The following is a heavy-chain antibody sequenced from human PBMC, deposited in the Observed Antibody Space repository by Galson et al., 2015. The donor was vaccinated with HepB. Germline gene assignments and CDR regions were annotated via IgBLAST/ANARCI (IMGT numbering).Heavy chain of an antibody. Sequence: SLRLSCAASGFTFSSYGMHWVRQAPGKGLEWVAFIRYDGSNKYYADSVKGRFTISRDNSKNTLYLQMNSLRAEDTAVYYCANVAYYYGSNLDYWGQGTLVTVSS. CDR2: IRYDGSNK. D-gene: IGHD3-10*01. CDR3: ANVAYYYGSNLDY. CDR1: GFTFSSYG. V-gene: IGHV3-30*02. J-gene: IGHJ4*02.